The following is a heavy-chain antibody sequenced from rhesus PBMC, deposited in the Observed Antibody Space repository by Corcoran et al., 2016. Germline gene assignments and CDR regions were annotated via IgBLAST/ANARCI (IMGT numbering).Heavy chain of an antibody. D-gene: IGHD3-28*01. Sequence: QLQLQESGPGLVKPSETLSLTCAVSGGSISGYYWSWTRQPPGKGLEWIVNIDGNIAGTNYHPSLKSRFTISKDTSKNQFSRKLSSVTAADTAVYYCARTCEYYDSGYRFDYWGQGVLVTVSS. CDR2: IDGNIAGT. CDR3: ARTCEYYDSGYRFDY. J-gene: IGHJ4*01. V-gene: IGHV4-81*01. CDR1: GGSISGYY.